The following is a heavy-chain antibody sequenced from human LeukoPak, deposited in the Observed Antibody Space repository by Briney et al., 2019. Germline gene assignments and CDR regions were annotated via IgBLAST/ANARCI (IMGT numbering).Heavy chain of an antibody. CDR3: ARDLGAAGTLSFFDY. CDR2: ISAYNGNT. Sequence: ASVKVSCKASGYTFTDYGISWGRQAPGQGLEWMRWISAYNGNTNYAQKLQGRVTMTTDTSTSTAYMELRSLRSDDTAVYYCARDLGAAGTLSFFDYWGQGTLVTVSS. D-gene: IGHD6-13*01. CDR1: GYTFTDYG. J-gene: IGHJ4*02. V-gene: IGHV1-18*04.